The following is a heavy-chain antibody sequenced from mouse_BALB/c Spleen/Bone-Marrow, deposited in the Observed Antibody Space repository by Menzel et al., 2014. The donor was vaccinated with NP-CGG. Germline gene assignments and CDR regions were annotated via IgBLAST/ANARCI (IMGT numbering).Heavy chain of an antibody. CDR2: ISSGSSTI. J-gene: IGHJ4*01. CDR3: ACYCNFYYAMDY. Sequence: EVMLVESGGGLVQPGGSRKLSCAASGFTFSSFGMHWVRQAPEKGLEWVAYISSGSSTIYYADTVKGRFTISRDNPKNTLFLQMSSLRSDDRAMYYCACYCNFYYAMDYWGQGTSVTVSS. CDR1: GFTFSSFG. D-gene: IGHD2-1*01. V-gene: IGHV5-17*02.